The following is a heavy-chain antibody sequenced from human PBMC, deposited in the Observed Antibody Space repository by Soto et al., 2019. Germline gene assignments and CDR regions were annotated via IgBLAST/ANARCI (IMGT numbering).Heavy chain of an antibody. CDR1: GGSISSYY. CDR2: IYYSGST. V-gene: IGHV4-59*01. Sequence: PXETLSLTCTVSGGSISSYYWSWIRQPPGKGLEWIGYIYYSGSTNYNPSLKSRVTISVDTSKNQFSLKLSSVTAADTAVYYCARCYYYYGMDVWGQGTTVTVSS. CDR3: ARCYYYYGMDV. J-gene: IGHJ6*02.